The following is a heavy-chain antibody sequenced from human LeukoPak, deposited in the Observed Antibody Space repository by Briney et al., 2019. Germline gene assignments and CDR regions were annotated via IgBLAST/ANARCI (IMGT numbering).Heavy chain of an antibody. CDR3: ARDKGAALGYYYYYMDA. CDR1: GGSISSSSYY. J-gene: IGHJ6*03. D-gene: IGHD6-6*01. V-gene: IGHV4-30-4*08. Sequence: TLSLTWTVSGGSISSSSYYWGWIRQPPGKGLAWIGYIYDGGSTYDNPSLKSRVTISVDTSKNQFSLKLSSVTAADTAVYYCARDKGAALGYYYYYMDAWGKGTTVTVSS. CDR2: IYDGGST.